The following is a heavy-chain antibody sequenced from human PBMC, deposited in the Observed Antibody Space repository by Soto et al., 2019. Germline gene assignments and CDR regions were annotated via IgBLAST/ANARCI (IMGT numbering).Heavy chain of an antibody. Sequence: VGSLRLSCAASGFTVSSNYMSWVRQAPGKGLEWVSVIYSGGSTYYADSVKGRFTISRDNSKNTLYLQMNSLRAEDTAVYYCARMFWSGYYHYFDYWGQGTLVTVSS. D-gene: IGHD3-3*01. CDR3: ARMFWSGYYHYFDY. V-gene: IGHV3-53*01. CDR1: GFTVSSNY. J-gene: IGHJ4*02. CDR2: IYSGGST.